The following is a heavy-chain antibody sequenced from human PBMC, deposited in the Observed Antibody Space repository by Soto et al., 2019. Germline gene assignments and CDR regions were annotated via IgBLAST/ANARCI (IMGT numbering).Heavy chain of an antibody. V-gene: IGHV4-30-4*01. D-gene: IGHD2-15*01. J-gene: IGHJ4*02. CDR3: ARSGRRYCSGGSCYLFDY. CDR2: IYYSGST. Sequence: QVQLQESGPGLVKPSQTLSLTCTVSGGSISSGDYYWSWIRQPPGKGLEWIGYIYYSGSTYYNPSLQSRVTISVDTSKNQFSLKLSSVTAADTAVYYCARSGRRYCSGGSCYLFDYWGQGTLVTVSS. CDR1: GGSISSGDYY.